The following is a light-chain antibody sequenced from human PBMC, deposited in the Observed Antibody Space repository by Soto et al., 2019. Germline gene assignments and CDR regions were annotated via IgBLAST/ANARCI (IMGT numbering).Light chain of an antibody. Sequence: QSVLTQPPSVSGAPGQRVTISCPGSSSNIGAGYDVHWYQQLPGTAPKLLIYGNSNRPSGVPDRFSGSKSGTSASLAITGLQAEDEADYYCQSYDSSLSGFDGFGTGTKVTVL. CDR2: GNS. V-gene: IGLV1-40*01. CDR1: SSNIGAGYD. J-gene: IGLJ1*01. CDR3: QSYDSSLSGFDG.